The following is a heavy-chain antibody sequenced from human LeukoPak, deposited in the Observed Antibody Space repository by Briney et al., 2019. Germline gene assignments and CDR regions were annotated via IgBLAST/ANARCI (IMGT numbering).Heavy chain of an antibody. CDR3: AREGGFYRPLDY. CDR2: VHLDGKT. D-gene: IGHD3-3*01. J-gene: IGHJ4*02. Sequence: SETLSLTCGVSGGSVINTNWWTWVRQPPGKGLEWIGEVHLDGKTNYNPSLESRLTMSVDVSENQVSLKLTSVTAADTAVYYCAREGGFYRPLDYSGQGTLVTVSP. V-gene: IGHV4-4*02. CDR1: GGSVINTNW.